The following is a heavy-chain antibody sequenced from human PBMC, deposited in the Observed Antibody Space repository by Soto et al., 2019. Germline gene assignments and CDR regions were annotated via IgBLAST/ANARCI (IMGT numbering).Heavy chain of an antibody. CDR1: GFTFSSYA. CDR2: ISYDGSNK. CDR3: ARVSITMVRGVTVDYYYGMDV. D-gene: IGHD3-10*01. J-gene: IGHJ6*02. V-gene: IGHV3-30-3*01. Sequence: GGSLRLSCAASGFTFSSYALHWVRQAPGTGLEWVAVISYDGSNKYYADSVKGRFTISRDNSKNTLYLQMNSLRAEDTAVYYCARVSITMVRGVTVDYYYGMDVWGQGTTVTVSS.